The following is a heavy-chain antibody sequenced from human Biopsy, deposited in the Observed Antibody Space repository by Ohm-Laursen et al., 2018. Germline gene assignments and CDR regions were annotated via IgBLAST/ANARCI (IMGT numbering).Heavy chain of an antibody. V-gene: IGHV4-59*01. CDR1: SGSISSDY. J-gene: IGHJ6*02. CDR2: LYYSGST. CDR3: ARATNSTGWPYYYFYGMDV. Sequence: SETLSLTCTVSSGSISSDYWRWTRQTPGKGLEWIGNLYYSGSTNYNPSLKSRVTISVDTSKNQFSLRLNSVTAADTAVYYCARATNSTGWPYYYFYGMDVWGQGTTVTVSS. D-gene: IGHD2/OR15-2a*01.